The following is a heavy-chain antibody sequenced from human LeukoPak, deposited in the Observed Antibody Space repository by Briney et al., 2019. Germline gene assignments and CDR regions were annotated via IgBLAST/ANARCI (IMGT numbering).Heavy chain of an antibody. CDR1: GGSFSGYY. CDR2: INHSGST. D-gene: IGHD1-1*01. CDR3: AGRTGWFDP. J-gene: IGHJ5*02. Sequence: SETLSLTCAVYGGSFSGYYWSWIRQPPGKGLEWIGEINHSGSTNYNPPLKSRVTISVDTSKNQFSLKLSSVTAADTAVYYCAGRTGWFDPWGQGTLVTVSS. V-gene: IGHV4-34*01.